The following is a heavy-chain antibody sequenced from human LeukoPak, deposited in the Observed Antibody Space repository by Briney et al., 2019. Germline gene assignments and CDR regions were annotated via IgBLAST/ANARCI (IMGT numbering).Heavy chain of an antibody. CDR2: INPKSGAT. Sequence: ASVKVSCRASGYSFTDYYMHWVRQAPGQGLEWMGWINPKSGATNCAQKFKGRVTLTRDTSITTGYMELSRLTSDDTAMYYCVKDGGYTGNDGGWFDPWGQGSLVTVFS. D-gene: IGHD5-12*01. CDR1: GYSFTDYY. J-gene: IGHJ5*02. CDR3: VKDGGYTGNDGGWFDP. V-gene: IGHV1-2*02.